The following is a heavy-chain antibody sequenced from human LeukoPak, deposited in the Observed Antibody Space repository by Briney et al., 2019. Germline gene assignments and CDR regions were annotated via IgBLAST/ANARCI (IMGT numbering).Heavy chain of an antibody. V-gene: IGHV3-33*01. Sequence: GGSLRLSCTASGFTFSDYGMHWVRQAPGKGLEWVAVIWYDGSNKYYADSVKGRFTISRDNSKNTLYLQMNSLRAEDTAVYYCARTQPYTFYYYYGMDVWGQGTTVTVSS. CDR3: ARTQPYTFYYYYGMDV. J-gene: IGHJ6*02. CDR1: GFTFSDYG. D-gene: IGHD2-2*02. CDR2: IWYDGSNK.